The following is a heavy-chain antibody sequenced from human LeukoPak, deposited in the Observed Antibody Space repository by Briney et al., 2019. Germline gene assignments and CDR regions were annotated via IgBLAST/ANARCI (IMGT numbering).Heavy chain of an antibody. CDR3: ARAYYESSAYRHAVYFDY. D-gene: IGHD3-22*01. Sequence: ASVKVSCKASGYTFNSSYMHWVRQAPGQGLEWMGIINPSDDSTRYAQKFQGRVTMTKDTSTNTVYMHLSSLSSDDTAVYYCARAYYESSAYRHAVYFDYWGQGPLVTVSS. V-gene: IGHV1-46*02. J-gene: IGHJ4*02. CDR1: GYTFNSSY. CDR2: INPSDDST.